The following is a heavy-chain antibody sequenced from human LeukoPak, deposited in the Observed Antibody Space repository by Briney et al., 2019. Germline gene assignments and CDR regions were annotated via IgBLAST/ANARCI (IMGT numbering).Heavy chain of an antibody. CDR1: GDTFIRYG. CDR2: ISTGNGNT. CDR3: ARASNWNYALGY. V-gene: IGHV1-18*01. J-gene: IGHJ4*02. Sequence: AAVKVSCKSSGDTFIRYGISWVRQAPAQGLEWMGWISTGNGNTNYGQKFQGRVTMTTDTSTDTAYMELRSLRSDDTAMYYCARASNWNYALGYWGQGTLVTVSS. D-gene: IGHD1-7*01.